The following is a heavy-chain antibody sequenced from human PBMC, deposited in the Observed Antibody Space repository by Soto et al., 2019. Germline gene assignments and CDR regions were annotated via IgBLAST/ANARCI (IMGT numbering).Heavy chain of an antibody. Sequence: QVQLVQSGAEVKKPGASVKVSCKASGYTFTSYAMHWVRQAPGQRLEWMGWINAGNGNTKYSQKFQGRVTITRDTSASTAYMELSSLRSEDTAVYYCARAGITIFGVVIMGGFDYWGQGTLVTVSS. J-gene: IGHJ4*02. CDR1: GYTFTSYA. CDR3: ARAGITIFGVVIMGGFDY. V-gene: IGHV1-3*01. CDR2: INAGNGNT. D-gene: IGHD3-3*01.